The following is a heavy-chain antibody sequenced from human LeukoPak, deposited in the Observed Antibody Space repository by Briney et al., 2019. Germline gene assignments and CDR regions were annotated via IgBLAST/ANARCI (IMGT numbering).Heavy chain of an antibody. V-gene: IGHV4-34*01. CDR1: GGSFSGYY. D-gene: IGHD6-19*01. CDR2: INHSGST. J-gene: IGHJ5*02. Sequence: SETLSLTCAVYGGSFSGYYWSWIRQPPGKGLEWIGEINHSGSTNYNPSLKSRVTISVDTSKNQSSLKLSSVTAADTAVYYCARGLPVIAVAVLNWFDPWGQGTLVTVSS. CDR3: ARGLPVIAVAVLNWFDP.